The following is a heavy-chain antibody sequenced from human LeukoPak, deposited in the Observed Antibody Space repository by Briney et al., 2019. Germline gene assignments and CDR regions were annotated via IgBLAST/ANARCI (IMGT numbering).Heavy chain of an antibody. Sequence: GESLQISSQGSGYSFTSYWIGWVRPMPGKGLEWMGFIFPGDSDTRYSPSFQGQVTISADKSISTAYLQWSSLKASDTAMYYCARRAYCGGDCYIDFWGQGTPVTVSS. CDR3: ARRAYCGGDCYIDF. CDR2: IFPGDSDT. D-gene: IGHD2-21*02. CDR1: GYSFTSYW. V-gene: IGHV5-51*01. J-gene: IGHJ4*02.